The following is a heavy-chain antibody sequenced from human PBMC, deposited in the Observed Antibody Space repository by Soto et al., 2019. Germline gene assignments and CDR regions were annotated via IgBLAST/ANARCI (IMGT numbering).Heavy chain of an antibody. CDR1: GFTFSSYS. V-gene: IGHV3-21*01. CDR3: ARDQDCSGGSCYSGIDY. J-gene: IGHJ4*02. CDR2: ISSRSNYI. D-gene: IGHD2-15*01. Sequence: EVQLVESGGGLVKPGGSLRLSCAASGFTFSSYSMNWVRQAPGKGLEWVSSISSRSNYIYYADSVKGRFTISRDNAKNSLYLQMNSLRAEDTAVYYCARDQDCSGGSCYSGIDYWGQGTLVTVSS.